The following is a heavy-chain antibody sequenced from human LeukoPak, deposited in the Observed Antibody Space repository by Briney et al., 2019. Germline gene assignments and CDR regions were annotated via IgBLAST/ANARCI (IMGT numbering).Heavy chain of an antibody. CDR2: ISGSGGST. CDR3: AKEGALVAATRPYYFDY. D-gene: IGHD2-15*01. Sequence: QAGGSLRLSCAASGFTFSSCAMSWVRQAPGKGLEWVSAISGSGGSTYYADSVKGRFTISRDNSKNTLYLQMNSLRAEDTAVYYCAKEGALVAATRPYYFDYWGQGTLVTVSS. J-gene: IGHJ4*02. CDR1: GFTFSSCA. V-gene: IGHV3-23*01.